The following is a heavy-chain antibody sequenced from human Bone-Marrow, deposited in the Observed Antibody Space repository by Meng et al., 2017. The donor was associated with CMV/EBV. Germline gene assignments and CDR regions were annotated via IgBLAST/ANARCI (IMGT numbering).Heavy chain of an antibody. Sequence: GDSLKISCAASGFTFSNSWMSWGRQAPGKGLEWVGRIKSKTDGGTTDYAAHVKGRFTISRDDSKNTLYLQMNSLKTEDTAVYYCTTAVSVSSGWIGGVGYFAYWGQGTLVTVSS. CDR3: TTAVSVSSGWIGGVGYFAY. CDR2: IKSKTDGGTT. CDR1: GFTFSNSW. D-gene: IGHD6-19*01. V-gene: IGHV3-15*01. J-gene: IGHJ4*02.